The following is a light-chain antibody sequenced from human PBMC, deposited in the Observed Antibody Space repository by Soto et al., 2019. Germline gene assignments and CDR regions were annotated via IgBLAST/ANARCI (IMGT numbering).Light chain of an antibody. CDR2: RNN. CDR1: SSNIGSNY. J-gene: IGLJ2*01. V-gene: IGLV1-47*01. Sequence: QSVLTQIPSTSGTPGQRVTISCSGSSSNIGSNYVYWYQQLPATAPKLLIYRNNQRPSGVPDRFSGSKSGTSASLAISGLRSEDEADYYCAAWDDSLSGRVFGGGTKLTVL. CDR3: AAWDDSLSGRV.